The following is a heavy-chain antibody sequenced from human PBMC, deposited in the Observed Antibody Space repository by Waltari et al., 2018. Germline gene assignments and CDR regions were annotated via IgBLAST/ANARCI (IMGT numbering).Heavy chain of an antibody. D-gene: IGHD3-10*01. CDR3: ATGTISYYYFMDV. J-gene: IGHJ6*03. V-gene: IGHV3-15*01. Sequence: EVQLVESGGGLVKPGGSLRLSCAASGFTFSNAWMTWVRQAPGKGLGWVGHIKSKTDDGTTDHAAPVKGRFTISRDDSKNTLFLQMNSLKTEDTAVYYCATGTISYYYFMDVCGKGTTVTVSS. CDR2: IKSKTDDGTT. CDR1: GFTFSNAW.